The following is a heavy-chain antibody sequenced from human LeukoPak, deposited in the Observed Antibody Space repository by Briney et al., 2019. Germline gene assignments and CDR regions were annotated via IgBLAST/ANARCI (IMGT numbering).Heavy chain of an antibody. CDR3: ARIRLAASSGGVDV. CDR1: GGSISSYY. Sequence: PSETLSLTCTVSGGSISSYYWSWIRQPPGKGLEWIGYMYYSGSTNYNPSLKSRATISVDTSKNQFSLKLSSVTAADTAVYYCARIRLAASSGGVDVWGQGTTVTVSS. J-gene: IGHJ6*02. D-gene: IGHD6-25*01. V-gene: IGHV4-59*08. CDR2: MYYSGST.